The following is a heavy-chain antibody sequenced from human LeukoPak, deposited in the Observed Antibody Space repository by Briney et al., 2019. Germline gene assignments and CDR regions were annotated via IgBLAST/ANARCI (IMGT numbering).Heavy chain of an antibody. CDR2: IYYSGNT. J-gene: IGHJ6*03. CDR1: GGSISSSFYY. D-gene: IGHD6-6*01. CDR3: ARDFSSSSSVYYYYYMDV. V-gene: IGHV4-39*07. Sequence: SETLSLTCTVSGGSISSSFYYWGWIRQPPGKGLEWIGSIYYSGNTYYNPSLKSRVTISVDTSKNQFSLRLTSVTAADTAVYYCARDFSSSSSVYYYYYMDVWGKGTTVTVSS.